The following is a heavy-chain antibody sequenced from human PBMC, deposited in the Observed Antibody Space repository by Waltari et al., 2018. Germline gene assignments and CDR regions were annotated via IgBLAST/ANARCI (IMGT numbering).Heavy chain of an antibody. Sequence: EVQLVESGGGLVQPGRSLRLSCAASGFTFVAYALHWVGQAPGRGLEGVSGISWNSGSRGYADSGKGRFTISRDNAKNSLYLQMNSLRAEDTALYYCAKDSYYDSSGYGSAFDIWGQGTMVTVSS. V-gene: IGHV3-9*01. CDR3: AKDSYYDSSGYGSAFDI. D-gene: IGHD3-22*01. J-gene: IGHJ3*02. CDR1: GFTFVAYA. CDR2: ISWNSGSR.